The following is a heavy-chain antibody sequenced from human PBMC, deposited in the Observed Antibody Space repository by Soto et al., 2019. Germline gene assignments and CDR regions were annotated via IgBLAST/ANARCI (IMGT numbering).Heavy chain of an antibody. V-gene: IGHV4-39*01. CDR1: GGSISSSSYY. J-gene: IGHJ6*03. D-gene: IGHD2-15*01. Sequence: NPSETLSLTCTVSGGSISSSSYYWGWIRQPPGKGLEWIGSIYYSGRTYYNPSLKSRVTIFVDTSKNQFSLKLSSVTAADTAVYYCARAYKERVVVVAARPYYYYYYMDVWGKGTTVTVSS. CDR2: IYYSGRT. CDR3: ARAYKERVVVVAARPYYYYYYMDV.